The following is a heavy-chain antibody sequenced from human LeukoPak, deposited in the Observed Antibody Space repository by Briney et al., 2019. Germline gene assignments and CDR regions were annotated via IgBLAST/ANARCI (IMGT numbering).Heavy chain of an antibody. Sequence: GGSLRLSCAASGFTFGSFDMNWVRQAPGEGLEWVSGISGSGGSTYYADSVKGRLIISRDNSKNTLYLQMSSLRAEDTAVYYCARGFYGTFDYWGQGSLVTASS. CDR2: ISGSGGST. D-gene: IGHD2/OR15-2a*01. CDR1: GFTFGSFD. V-gene: IGHV3-23*01. CDR3: ARGFYGTFDY. J-gene: IGHJ4*02.